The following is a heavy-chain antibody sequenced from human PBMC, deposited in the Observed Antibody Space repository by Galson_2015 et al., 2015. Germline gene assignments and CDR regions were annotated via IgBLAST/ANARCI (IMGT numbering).Heavy chain of an antibody. CDR3: ARDDRKYTGYYHYYMDV. CDR1: GFTLSSYS. D-gene: IGHD2-2*02. CDR2: ISSSSSYI. Sequence: SLRLSCAASGFTLSSYSMNWVRQAPGKALEWVSSISSSSSYIYYADSVKGRFTISRANTKNSLYLQMNSLRAEDTAVYYCARDDRKYTGYYHYYMDVWGKGTTVTVSS. V-gene: IGHV3-21*01. J-gene: IGHJ6*03.